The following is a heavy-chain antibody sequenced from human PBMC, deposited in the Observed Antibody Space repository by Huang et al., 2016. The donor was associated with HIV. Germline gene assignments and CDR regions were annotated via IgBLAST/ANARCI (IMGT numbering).Heavy chain of an antibody. V-gene: IGHV1-69*01. CDR2: SIPTLGTA. Sequence: QVQLVQSGAEVKKPGSSVKVSCKASGGSFRNFAIGWVRQAPGQGLEWMGGSIPTLGTANYAQKFQGRVTIIADESTSTAYMGLSSLRSEDTAVYYCATVDYYDTSGPQRGYFDNWGQGTLVTVSS. CDR1: GGSFRNFA. D-gene: IGHD3-22*01. J-gene: IGHJ4*02. CDR3: ATVDYYDTSGPQRGYFDN.